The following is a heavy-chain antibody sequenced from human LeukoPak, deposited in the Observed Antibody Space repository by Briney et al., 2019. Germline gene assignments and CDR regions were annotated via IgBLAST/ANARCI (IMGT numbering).Heavy chain of an antibody. CDR2: IGTIGDT. CDR1: GFTFSSSD. D-gene: IGHD1-1*01. CDR3: VSDGVRRRWKNWYLDF. Sequence: GGSLRLSCAASGFTFSSSDMHWVRQPTGKGLEWVSAIGTIGDTYYPGSVKGRFTISRENAKNTLYLQMNSLRAGDTAVYYCVSDGVRRRWKNWYLDFWGRGTLVTVS. V-gene: IGHV3-13*01. J-gene: IGHJ2*01.